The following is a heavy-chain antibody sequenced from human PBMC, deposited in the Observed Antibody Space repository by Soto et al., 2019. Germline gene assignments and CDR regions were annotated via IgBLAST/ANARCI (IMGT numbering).Heavy chain of an antibody. V-gene: IGHV3-21*01. Sequence: EVQLVESGGGLVKPGGSLRLSCAASGFTFSSYSMNWVRQAPGQGLEWVSSISSSSSYIYYAVSVKGRFTISRDNAKNSLYLQMNSLRAEDTAVYYCAREEVGATFDYWGQGTLVIVSA. D-gene: IGHD1-26*01. CDR1: GFTFSSYS. CDR2: ISSSSSYI. J-gene: IGHJ4*02. CDR3: AREEVGATFDY.